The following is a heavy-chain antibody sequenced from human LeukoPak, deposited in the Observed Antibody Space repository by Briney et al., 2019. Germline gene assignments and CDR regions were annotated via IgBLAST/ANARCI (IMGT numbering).Heavy chain of an antibody. D-gene: IGHD6-13*01. CDR2: ISYDGSNK. CDR1: GFTFSSYA. J-gene: IGHJ4*02. CDR3: ASGGLAAAGTGY. V-gene: IGHV3-30*04. Sequence: GGSLRLSCAASGFTFSSYAMHWVRKAPGKGLEWVAVISYDGSNKYYADSVKGRFTISRDNSKNTLYLQMNSLRAEDTAVYYCASGGLAAAGTGYWGQGTLVTVSS.